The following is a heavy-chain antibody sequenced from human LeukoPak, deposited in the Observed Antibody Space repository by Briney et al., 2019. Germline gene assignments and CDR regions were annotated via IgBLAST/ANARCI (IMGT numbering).Heavy chain of an antibody. V-gene: IGHV4-59*08. CDR2: IYYSGST. CDR1: GGSISSYY. CDR3: AGMYSSGWYSAFDI. D-gene: IGHD6-19*01. Sequence: SETLSLTCTVSGGSISSYYWSWIRQPPGKGLEWIGYIYYSGSTNYNPSLKSRVTISVDTSKNQFSLKLSSVTAADTAVYYCAGMYSSGWYSAFDIWGQGTMVTVSS. J-gene: IGHJ3*02.